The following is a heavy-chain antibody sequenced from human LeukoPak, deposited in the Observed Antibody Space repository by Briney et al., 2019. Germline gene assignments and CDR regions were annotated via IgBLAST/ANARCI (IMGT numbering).Heavy chain of an antibody. V-gene: IGHV3-23*01. CDR3: AKNYDSSGYPGY. J-gene: IGHJ4*02. D-gene: IGHD3-22*01. Sequence: GGSLRLSCSASGFTFSSYAMSWVRQAPGKGLEWVSATSASGASTYYADSVKGRFTISRDNSKNTLYLQMNSLRAEDTAVYYCAKNYDSSGYPGYWGQGTLVTVSS. CDR1: GFTFSSYA. CDR2: TSASGAST.